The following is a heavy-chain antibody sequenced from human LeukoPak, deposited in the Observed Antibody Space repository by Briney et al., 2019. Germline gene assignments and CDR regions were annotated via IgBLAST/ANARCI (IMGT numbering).Heavy chain of an antibody. J-gene: IGHJ4*02. CDR3: ARGDRNGGDY. D-gene: IGHD1-14*01. CDR1: GGTFSSYA. CDR2: IIPILGIA. Sequence: ASVKVSCKASGGTFSSYAISWVRQAPGQGLEWMGRIIPILGIANYAQKFRGRVTITADKSTSTAYMELSSLRSEDTAVYYCARGDRNGGDYWGQGTLVTVSS. V-gene: IGHV1-69*04.